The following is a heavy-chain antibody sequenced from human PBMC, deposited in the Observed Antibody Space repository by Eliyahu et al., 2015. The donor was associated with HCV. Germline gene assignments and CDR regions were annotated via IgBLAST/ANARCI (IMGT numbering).Heavy chain of an antibody. CDR2: IKXKTDGGTT. D-gene: IGHD2-15*01. V-gene: IGHV3-15*01. CDR1: GFXFSNAW. CDR3: TTDTGGNLIAWWFAEYFQH. J-gene: IGHJ1*01. Sequence: EVQLVESGGGLVKPGGSLXLSCAAXGFXFSNAWMXWVRQAPRKGLEWVGRIKXKTDGGTTDYAAPVKGRFTISRDDSKNTLYLQMNSLKTEDTAVYYCTTDTGGNLIAWWFAEYFQHWGQGTLVTVSS.